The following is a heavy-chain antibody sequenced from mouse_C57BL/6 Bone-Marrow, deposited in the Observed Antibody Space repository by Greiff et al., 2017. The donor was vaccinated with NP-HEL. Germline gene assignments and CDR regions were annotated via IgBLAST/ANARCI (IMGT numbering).Heavy chain of an antibody. CDR3: ARDRNWDGAWFAY. CDR1: GFTFSSYA. J-gene: IGHJ3*01. Sequence: EVKLVESGGGLVKPGGSLKLSCAASGFTFSSYAMSWVRQTPEKRLEWVATISDGGSYTYYPDNVKGRFTISRDNAKNNLYLQMSHLKSEDTAMYYCARDRNWDGAWFAYWGQGTLVPVSA. D-gene: IGHD4-1*01. V-gene: IGHV5-4*01. CDR2: ISDGGSYT.